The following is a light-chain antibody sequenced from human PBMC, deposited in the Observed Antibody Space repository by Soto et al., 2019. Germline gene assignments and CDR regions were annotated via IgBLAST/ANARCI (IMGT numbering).Light chain of an antibody. CDR3: CSYAGSYTYV. V-gene: IGLV2-11*01. CDR1: SSDVGGHND. CDR2: SVS. J-gene: IGLJ1*01. Sequence: SVLTQPRSVSGSPGQSVTISCTGTSSDVGGHNDVSWYQQHPGKAPKLMTSSVSKRPSGVPDRFSGSKSGNTASLTISRLQAEDEADYYCCSYAGSYTYVFGTGTKVTVL.